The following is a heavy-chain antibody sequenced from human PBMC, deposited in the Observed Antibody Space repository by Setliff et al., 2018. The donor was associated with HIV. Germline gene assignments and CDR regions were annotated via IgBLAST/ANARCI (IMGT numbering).Heavy chain of an antibody. D-gene: IGHD2-15*01. V-gene: IGHV4-39*07. CDR3: ARVVGTRAVDY. CDR1: GGSISSDSYY. Sequence: SETLSLTCTVSGGSISSDSYYWGWIRQPPGKGLEWIGSINHRGSTNYNPSLKSRVTISVDTSKNQFSLKLSSVTAADTAVYYCARVVGTRAVDYWGQGTLVTVSS. J-gene: IGHJ4*02. CDR2: INHRGST.